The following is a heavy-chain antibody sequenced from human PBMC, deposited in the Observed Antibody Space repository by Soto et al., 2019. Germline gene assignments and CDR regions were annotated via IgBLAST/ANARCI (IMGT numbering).Heavy chain of an antibody. D-gene: IGHD3-10*01. CDR3: ARAGTIMVQFDY. J-gene: IGHJ4*02. Sequence: SETLSLTCTVPGGSINSYFWSWIRQSPGKGLEWIGHIYYSGSTSYSPSLKSRVSISVDTSKNQFSLEVHSVTAADTAVYYCARAGTIMVQFDYWRQLTLVTVCS. CDR2: IYYSGST. CDR1: GGSINSYF. V-gene: IGHV4-59*01.